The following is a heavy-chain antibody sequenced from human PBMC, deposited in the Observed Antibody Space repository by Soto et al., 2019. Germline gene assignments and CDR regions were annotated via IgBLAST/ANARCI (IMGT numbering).Heavy chain of an antibody. CDR1: GSPLRNSGVG. V-gene: IGHV2-5*02. D-gene: IGHD4-17*01. CDR2: IYWDDDK. J-gene: IGHJ4*02. Sequence: QITLKESGPTLVKPTQPLTLTCTFSGSPLRNSGVGVGWILQPPGKALEWLDLIYWDDDKRYSPSLRSRLTLTKDTSKIQVVLTMTNMDPVDTATYYCAHLTTGGLYFDYWGQGTLVTVSS. CDR3: AHLTTGGLYFDY.